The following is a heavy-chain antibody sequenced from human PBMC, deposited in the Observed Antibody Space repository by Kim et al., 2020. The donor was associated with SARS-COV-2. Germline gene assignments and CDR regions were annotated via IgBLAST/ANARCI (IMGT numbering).Heavy chain of an antibody. Sequence: GSTTTNPPIKTRVTMSVDTCKNQFALRLSSVTAADTAVYYCARGVERGYWGQGTLVTVSS. D-gene: IGHD1-1*01. CDR2: GST. CDR3: ARGVERGY. J-gene: IGHJ4*02. V-gene: IGHV4-59*09.